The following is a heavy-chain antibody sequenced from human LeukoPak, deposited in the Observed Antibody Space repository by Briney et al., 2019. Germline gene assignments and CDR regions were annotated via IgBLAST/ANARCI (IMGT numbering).Heavy chain of an antibody. Sequence: ASVKVSCKASGYAFTSYYVHWVRQAPGQGLQWMGIINPTTGDTIYAQNFQGRVTMTRDMSTSTVYMELSSLRSDDTAVYYCARYGFSSVWQGGWHAFDIWGHGTMVTVSS. J-gene: IGHJ3*02. V-gene: IGHV1-46*01. D-gene: IGHD6-25*01. CDR1: GYAFTSYY. CDR3: ARYGFSSVWQGGWHAFDI. CDR2: INPTTGDT.